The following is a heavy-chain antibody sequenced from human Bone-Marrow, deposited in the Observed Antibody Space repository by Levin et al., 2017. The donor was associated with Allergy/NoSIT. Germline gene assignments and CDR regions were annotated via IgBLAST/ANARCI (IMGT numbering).Heavy chain of an antibody. CDR2: IYYNGNS. V-gene: IGHV4-31*03. J-gene: IGHJ3*02. CDR1: AGSISTGVHY. Sequence: SETLSLTCTVSAGSISTGVHYWSWVRQHPGKGLEWIGYIYYNGNSYYNPPLKSRVTISVDTSKNQFSLNLSSLTAADTAVYYCARLTGDAFDIWGQGTMVIVSS. CDR3: ARLTGDAFDI. D-gene: IGHD7-27*01.